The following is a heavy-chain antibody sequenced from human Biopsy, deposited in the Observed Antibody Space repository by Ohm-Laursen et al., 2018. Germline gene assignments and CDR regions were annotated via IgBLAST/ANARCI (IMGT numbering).Heavy chain of an antibody. V-gene: IGHV3-21*01. D-gene: IGHD2-2*01. J-gene: IGHJ6*02. Sequence: GSLRLSCTASGLTFSRYSMHWVRQAPGKGLEWVSSISSSSNFIYYGDSVKGRFTISRDNAKSSLYLQMNSLRAGDTAVYYCARVLLPAAAVHYGMDVWGQGTTVTVSS. CDR2: ISSSSNFI. CDR3: ARVLLPAAAVHYGMDV. CDR1: GLTFSRYS.